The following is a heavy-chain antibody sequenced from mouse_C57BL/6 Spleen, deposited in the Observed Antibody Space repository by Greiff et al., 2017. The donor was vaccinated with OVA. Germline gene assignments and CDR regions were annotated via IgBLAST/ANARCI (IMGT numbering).Heavy chain of an antibody. Sequence: VQLQQPGAELVRPGSSVKLSCKASGYTFTSYWMDWVKQRPGQGLEWIGNIYPSDSETHYNQKFKDKATLTVDKSSSTAYMQLSSLTSEDSAVYYCAYYYGSRRFAYWGQGTLVTVSA. J-gene: IGHJ3*01. V-gene: IGHV1-61*01. CDR1: GYTFTSYW. D-gene: IGHD1-1*01. CDR3: AYYYGSRRFAY. CDR2: IYPSDSET.